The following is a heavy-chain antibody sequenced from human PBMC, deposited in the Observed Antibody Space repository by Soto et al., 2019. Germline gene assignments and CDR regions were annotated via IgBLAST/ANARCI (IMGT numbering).Heavy chain of an antibody. CDR1: GFNFATSA. J-gene: IGHJ1*01. Sequence: QKQLVQSGPEVKKPGTSVKVSCKASGFNFATSAVQWVRQARGQGLEWIGWIIVGTGNTNHAQKFRVRFTVTRDVSTRTAYLEVRRMISDDTAVYYCASVGSGLWAQGTLVTVSS. CDR2: IIVGTGNT. V-gene: IGHV1-58*01. D-gene: IGHD5-12*01. CDR3: ASVGSGL.